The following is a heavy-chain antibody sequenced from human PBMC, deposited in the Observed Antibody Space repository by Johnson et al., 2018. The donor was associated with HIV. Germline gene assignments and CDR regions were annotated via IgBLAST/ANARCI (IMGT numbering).Heavy chain of an antibody. J-gene: IGHJ3*01. Sequence: QVQLVESGGGVVQPGGSLRLSCAASGFTFSSYAMHWVRQAPGKGLEWVAVISYDGSNKYYADSVKGRFTISKDNSKNTMYLQMNSLRAEDAAKYYCAKAQVLADDCFNVWGQGTVVTVSS. V-gene: IGHV3-30-3*01. CDR2: ISYDGSNK. CDR1: GFTFSSYA. CDR3: AKAQVLADDCFNV. D-gene: IGHD2-8*02.